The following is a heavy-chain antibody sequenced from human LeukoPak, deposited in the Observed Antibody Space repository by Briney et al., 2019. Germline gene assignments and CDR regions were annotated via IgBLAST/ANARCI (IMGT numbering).Heavy chain of an antibody. CDR2: MYYSGST. Sequence: SETLSLTCTVSGGSISSGDYYWSWIRQPPGKGLEWIGYMYYSGSTYYNPSLKSRVTISVDTSKNQFSLKLSSVTAADTAVYYCARVGIVVVPAATGAFDIWGQGTMVTVSS. CDR1: GGSISSGDYY. D-gene: IGHD2-2*01. V-gene: IGHV4-30-4*01. J-gene: IGHJ3*02. CDR3: ARVGIVVVPAATGAFDI.